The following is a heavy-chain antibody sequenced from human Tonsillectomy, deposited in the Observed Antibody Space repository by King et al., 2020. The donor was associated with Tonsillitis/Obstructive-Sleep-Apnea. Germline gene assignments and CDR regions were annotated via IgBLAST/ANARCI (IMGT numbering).Heavy chain of an antibody. V-gene: IGHV3-11*01. CDR1: GFTFSDYY. J-gene: IGHJ6*03. CDR2: IGSSGSTI. CDR3: AGGYSSSWSSRYYYYMDV. Sequence: VQLVESGGGLVRPGGSLRLSCAASGFTFSDYYMSWIRQAPGKGLEWVSYIGSSGSTIYYADSVKGRFTISRDNAKNSLYLQMSSLRAEDTAVYYCAGGYSSSWSSRYYYYMDVWGKGTTVTVSS. D-gene: IGHD6-13*01.